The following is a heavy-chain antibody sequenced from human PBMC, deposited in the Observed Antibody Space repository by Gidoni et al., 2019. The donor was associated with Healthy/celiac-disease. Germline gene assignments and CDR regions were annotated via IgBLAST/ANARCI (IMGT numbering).Heavy chain of an antibody. CDR1: GGSTSSGGYD. Sequence: QVQLQEPGPGLVQPSQTLSLPYIVSGGSTSSGGYDWSWIRQHPGKGLEWIGYIYYSGSTYYNPSLKSRVTISVDTSKNQFSLKLSSVTAADTAVYYCASTVTRYWYFDLWGRGTLVTVSS. D-gene: IGHD4-17*01. CDR3: ASTVTRYWYFDL. J-gene: IGHJ2*01. CDR2: IYYSGST. V-gene: IGHV4-31*03.